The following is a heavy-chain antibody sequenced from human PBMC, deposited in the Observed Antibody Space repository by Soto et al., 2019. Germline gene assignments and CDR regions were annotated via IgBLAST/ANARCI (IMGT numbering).Heavy chain of an antibody. D-gene: IGHD2-15*01. J-gene: IGHJ4*02. CDR2: IYTDGTT. CDR1: GDSISDYFY. Sequence: QVQLQGSGPGQVKPSEILSLTYTVSGDSISDYFYWSWIRQPAGKGLEWIGRIYTDGTTKYNPSLKSRVTLSLDKSKNQFSLRLSSVTAADTAVYYFAREVRGGFTGIFDQWGRGSRVTVSS. CDR3: AREVRGGFTGIFDQ. V-gene: IGHV4-4*07.